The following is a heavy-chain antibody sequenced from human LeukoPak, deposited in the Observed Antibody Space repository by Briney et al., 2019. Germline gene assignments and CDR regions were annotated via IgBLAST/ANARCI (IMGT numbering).Heavy chain of an antibody. CDR2: ISAYNGNT. CDR1: GYTFTSYG. V-gene: IGHV1-18*01. Sequence: ASVKVSCKASGYTFTSYGISWVRRAPGQVLEWMGWISAYNGNTNYAQKLQGRVTMTTDTSTSTAYMELRSLRSDDTAVYYCARVRSTSCYAPTDYWGQGTLVTVSS. J-gene: IGHJ4*02. CDR3: ARVRSTSCYAPTDY. D-gene: IGHD2-2*01.